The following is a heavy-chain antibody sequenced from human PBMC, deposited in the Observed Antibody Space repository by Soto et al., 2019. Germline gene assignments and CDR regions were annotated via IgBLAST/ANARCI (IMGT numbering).Heavy chain of an antibody. CDR1: GGSISSDASF. CDR2: ISYSGTT. CDR3: ARGGASSKWFDP. Sequence: SETLSLTCTVSGGSISSDASFWSWIRQLPGKGPEWIAFISYSGTTSYNPSLRSRVTISADTSKSQFSLNLSSVTAADTAVYYCARGGASSKWFDPWGQGVLVTVSS. J-gene: IGHJ5*02. V-gene: IGHV4-31*03. D-gene: IGHD2-15*01.